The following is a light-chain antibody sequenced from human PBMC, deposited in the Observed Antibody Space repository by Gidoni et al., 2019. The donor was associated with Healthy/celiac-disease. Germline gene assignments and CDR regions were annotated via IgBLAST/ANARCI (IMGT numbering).Light chain of an antibody. CDR3: QQYNNWPLS. CDR2: GAS. J-gene: IGKJ2*01. V-gene: IGKV3-15*01. Sequence: EIVITQSPATLSVSPGERATLSCRASQSVSSNLAWYQQKPGQAPRLIIYGASTRATGIPARFSGSGSGTEFTLTISSLQSEDFAVYYCQQYNNWPLSFXHXTKLEIK. CDR1: QSVSSN.